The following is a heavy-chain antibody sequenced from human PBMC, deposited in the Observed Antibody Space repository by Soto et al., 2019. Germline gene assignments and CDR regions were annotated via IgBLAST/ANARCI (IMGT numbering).Heavy chain of an antibody. J-gene: IGHJ3*02. CDR2: SSGGGGDST. CDR1: GFTFSSYA. V-gene: IGHV3-23*01. Sequence: EVHLLESGGGLVQPGGSLTLSCAASGFTFSSYAMSWVRQAPGKGLEWVSASSGGGGDSTYYADSVKGRLIISKDNSKNALYLQMSSLRAEDTAVYYCATELAIIGKGAFDMWGQGTMVTVSS. D-gene: IGHD1-26*01. CDR3: ATELAIIGKGAFDM.